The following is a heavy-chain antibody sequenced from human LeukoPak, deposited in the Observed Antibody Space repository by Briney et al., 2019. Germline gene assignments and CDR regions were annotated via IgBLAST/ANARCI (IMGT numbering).Heavy chain of an antibody. CDR3: ARAGAVVDNWFDP. Sequence: ASVKVSCKASGYTFTGYYMHWVRQAPGQGLEWMGWINPNSGGTNYAQKFQGRVTMTRDTSISTAYMELRSLRSDDTAVYYCARAGAVVDNWFDPWGXXTLXTVSS. CDR1: GYTFTGYY. D-gene: IGHD2-15*01. V-gene: IGHV1-2*02. J-gene: IGHJ5*02. CDR2: INPNSGGT.